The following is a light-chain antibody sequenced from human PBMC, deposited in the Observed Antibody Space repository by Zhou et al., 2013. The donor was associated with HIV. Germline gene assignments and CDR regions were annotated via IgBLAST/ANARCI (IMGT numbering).Light chain of an antibody. CDR3: QSYSDWPPLYT. Sequence: EIVMTQSPATLSVFPGERVTLSCRASQSVDSDLAWYQQKPGQAPRLLIYRASTRATGIPARFSGSGSGTEFTLTISSLRPEDFAIYYCQSYSDWPPLYTFGQGTKLEIK. CDR2: RAS. V-gene: IGKV3-15*01. CDR1: QSVDSD. J-gene: IGKJ2*01.